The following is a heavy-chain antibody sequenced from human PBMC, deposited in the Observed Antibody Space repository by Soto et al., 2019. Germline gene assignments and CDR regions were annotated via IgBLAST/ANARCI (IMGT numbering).Heavy chain of an antibody. V-gene: IGHV1-18*01. CDR2: ISASTRNT. CDR1: GYTFSDYA. J-gene: IGHJ2*01. Sequence: QVQLVQSGGEVKKPGASVKDSCQASGYTFSDYAISWVRQAPGQGLEWMGWISASTRNTDQAQNFQGRVIMTLDTSTNTAYTELRCRRYDDTAVYYCVRCYCSVGSCYACWHFDLWGRATLVTVSS. CDR3: VRCYCSVGSCYACWHFDL. D-gene: IGHD2-15*01.